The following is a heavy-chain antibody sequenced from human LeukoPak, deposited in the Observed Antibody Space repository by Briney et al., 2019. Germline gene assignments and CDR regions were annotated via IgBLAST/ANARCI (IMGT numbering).Heavy chain of an antibody. J-gene: IGHJ4*02. CDR1: GFTFIIYA. CDR2: IYGSGQTT. Sequence: PGGSLTLSCAASGFTFIIYAMTWVRQAPGKGLEWVSGIYGSGQTTYYADSVKGRFTISRDNSKNTLYLQMSSLRLGDTAVYYCAKVSKQGPDGYLDFWGQGALVTVSS. V-gene: IGHV3-23*01. CDR3: AKVSKQGPDGYLDF. D-gene: IGHD6-19*01.